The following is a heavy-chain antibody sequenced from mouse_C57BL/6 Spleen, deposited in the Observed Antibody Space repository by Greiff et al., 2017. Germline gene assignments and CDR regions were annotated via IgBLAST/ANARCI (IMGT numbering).Heavy chain of an antibody. D-gene: IGHD1-1*01. Sequence: QVQLQQPGAELVKPGASVKLSCKASGYTFTSYWMQWVKQRPGQGLEWIGEIDPSDSYTNYNQKFKGKATLTVDTSSSSAYMQLSSLTSEDSAVYYCARADYYYGCSYEAWCAYWGQGTLVTVSA. CDR3: ARADYYYGCSYEAWCAY. CDR1: GYTFTSYW. J-gene: IGHJ3*01. CDR2: IDPSDSYT. V-gene: IGHV1-50*01.